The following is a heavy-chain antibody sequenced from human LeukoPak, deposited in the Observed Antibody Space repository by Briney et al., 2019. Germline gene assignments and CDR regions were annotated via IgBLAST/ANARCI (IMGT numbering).Heavy chain of an antibody. J-gene: IGHJ4*02. Sequence: SGGSLRLSCAASGFTFSSYGMHWVRQAPGKGLEWVAVISYDGSNKYYADSVKGRFTISRDNSKNTLYLQMNSLRAEDTAVYYCAKDQNYDILTGCDYWGQGTLVTVSS. CDR2: ISYDGSNK. D-gene: IGHD3-9*01. V-gene: IGHV3-30*18. CDR1: GFTFSSYG. CDR3: AKDQNYDILTGCDY.